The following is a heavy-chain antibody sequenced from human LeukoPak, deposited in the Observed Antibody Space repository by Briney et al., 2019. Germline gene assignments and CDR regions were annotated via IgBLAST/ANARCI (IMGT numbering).Heavy chain of an antibody. CDR1: GFTFSSYS. CDR2: ISSSSSYI. Sequence: GGSLRLSCAASGFTFSSYSMNWVRQAPGKGLEWVSSISSSSSYIYYADSVRGRFTISRDNAKNSLYLQMNSLRAEDTAVYYCTRDESRGRDIVVVVAATPDAFDIWGQGTMVTVSS. J-gene: IGHJ3*02. CDR3: TRDESRGRDIVVVVAATPDAFDI. D-gene: IGHD2-15*01. V-gene: IGHV3-21*01.